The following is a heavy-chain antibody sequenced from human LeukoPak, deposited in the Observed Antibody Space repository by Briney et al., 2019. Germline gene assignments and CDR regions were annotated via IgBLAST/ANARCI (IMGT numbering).Heavy chain of an antibody. Sequence: SETLSLTCTVSGGSISSYYWSWIRQPAGKGLEWIGRIYTSGSTNYNPSLKSRVTMSVDTSKNRFSLKLSSVTAADTAVYYCARGLGYCSSTSCFTYFDYWGQGTLVTVSS. D-gene: IGHD2-2*02. V-gene: IGHV4-4*07. CDR2: IYTSGST. CDR3: ARGLGYCSSTSCFTYFDY. CDR1: GGSISSYY. J-gene: IGHJ4*02.